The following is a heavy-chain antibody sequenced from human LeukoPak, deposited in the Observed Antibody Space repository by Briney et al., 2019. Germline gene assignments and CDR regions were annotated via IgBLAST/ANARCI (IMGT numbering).Heavy chain of an antibody. D-gene: IGHD3-22*01. CDR1: GFTISSYG. J-gene: IGHJ4*02. CDR3: ARESESYDSSGSTFKY. CDR2: IRYDGSNK. V-gene: IGHV3-30*02. Sequence: GGSLRLSCAASGFTISSYGIHWVRQAPGRGLEWVAFIRYDGSNKYYADSVKGRFTISRDNSKLYLQMNSLRPEDTAVYYCARESESYDSSGSTFKYWGQGTLVTVSS.